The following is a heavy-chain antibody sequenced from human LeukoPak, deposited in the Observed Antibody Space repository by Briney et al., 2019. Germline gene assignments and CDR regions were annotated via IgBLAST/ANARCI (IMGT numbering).Heavy chain of an antibody. CDR1: GGSFSGYY. CDR3: ARASSYGDFAPTFDY. D-gene: IGHD4-17*01. CDR2: INHSGST. J-gene: IGHJ4*02. Sequence: SETLSLTCAVYGGSFSGYYWSWIRQPPGKGLEWIGEINHSGSTNYNPSLKSRVTISVDTSKNQFSLKLSSVTAADTAVYYCARASSYGDFAPTFDYWGQGTLVTVSS. V-gene: IGHV4-34*01.